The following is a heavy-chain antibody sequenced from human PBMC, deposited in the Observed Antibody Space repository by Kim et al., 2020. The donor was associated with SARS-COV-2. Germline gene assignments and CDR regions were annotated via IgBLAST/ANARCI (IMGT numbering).Heavy chain of an antibody. Sequence: SETLSLTCTVSGGSISSSSYYWGWIRQPPGKGLEWIGSIYYSGSTYYNPSLKSRVTISVDTSKNQFSLKLSSVTAADTAVYYCARDRRTFVPKNLYFDWLHDYFDYWGQGTLVTVSS. CDR2: IYYSGST. D-gene: IGHD3-9*01. J-gene: IGHJ4*02. CDR3: ARDRRTFVPKNLYFDWLHDYFDY. CDR1: GGSISSSSYY. V-gene: IGHV4-39*07.